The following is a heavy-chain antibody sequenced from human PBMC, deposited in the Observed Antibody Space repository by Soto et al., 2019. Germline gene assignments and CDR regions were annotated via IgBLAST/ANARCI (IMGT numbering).Heavy chain of an antibody. CDR3: TTGVCGGDCYSRAFDI. CDR1: GFTFSNAW. Sequence: EVQLVESGGGLVKPGGSLRLSCAASGFTFSNAWMSWVRQAPGKGLEWVGRIKSKTDGGTTDYAAPVKGRFTISRDDSKNTLYLQVNSLKTEDTAVYYCTTGVCGGDCYSRAFDIWGQGTMVTVSS. CDR2: IKSKTDGGTT. V-gene: IGHV3-15*01. D-gene: IGHD2-21*02. J-gene: IGHJ3*02.